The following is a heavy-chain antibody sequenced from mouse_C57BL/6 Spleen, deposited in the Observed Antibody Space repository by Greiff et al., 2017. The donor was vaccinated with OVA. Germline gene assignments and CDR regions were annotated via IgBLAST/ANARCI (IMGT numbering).Heavy chain of an antibody. J-gene: IGHJ4*01. CDR3: AKNRGYGTGYAMDY. V-gene: IGHV2-5*01. CDR1: GFSLTSYG. CDR2: IWRGGST. Sequence: VQLQQSGPGLVQPSQSLSITCTVSGFSLTSYGVHWVRQSPGKGLEWLGVIWRGGSTDYNAAFMSRLSITKDNSKSQVFFKMNSLQADDTAIYYCAKNRGYGTGYAMDYWGQGTSVTVSS. D-gene: IGHD3-1*01.